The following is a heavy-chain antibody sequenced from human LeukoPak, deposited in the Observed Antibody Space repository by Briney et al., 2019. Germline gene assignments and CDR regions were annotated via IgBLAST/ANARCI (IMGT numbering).Heavy chain of an antibody. CDR1: GASISSYY. CDR3: ARGPVDTTYLGFDY. V-gene: IGHV4-4*07. CDR2: IYTSGST. D-gene: IGHD5-18*01. Sequence: PSETLSLTCTVSGASISSYYWSWIRQPAGKGLEWIGRIYTSGSTNYNPPLKSRVTISVDKSKNQLSLKLSSVTAADTAVYYCARGPVDTTYLGFDYWGQGTLVTVSS. J-gene: IGHJ4*02.